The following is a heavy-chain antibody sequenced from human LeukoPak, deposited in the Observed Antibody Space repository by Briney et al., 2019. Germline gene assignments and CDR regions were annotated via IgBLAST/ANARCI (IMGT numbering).Heavy chain of an antibody. V-gene: IGHV3-73*01. Sequence: GGSLGLSCAASGFTFSGSAMHWVRQASGKGLEWVGRIRSKANSYATAYAASVKGRFTISRDDSKNTAYLQMNSLKTEDTAVYYCTRLGTRSSSWSYWGQGTLVTVSS. CDR1: GFTFSGSA. CDR3: TRLGTRSSSWSY. D-gene: IGHD6-13*01. J-gene: IGHJ4*02. CDR2: IRSKANSYAT.